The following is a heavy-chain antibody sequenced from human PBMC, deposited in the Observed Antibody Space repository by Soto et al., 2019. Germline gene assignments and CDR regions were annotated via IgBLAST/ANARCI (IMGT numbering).Heavy chain of an antibody. V-gene: IGHV3-30*18. D-gene: IGHD2-15*01. J-gene: IGHJ4*02. CDR2: ISYDGSNK. Sequence: GGSLRLSCAASGFTFSSYGMHWVRQAPGKGLEWVAVISYDGSNKYYADSVRGRFTISRDNSKNTLYLQMNSLRAEDTAVYYCAKDGVPVVQPYYFDYWGQGTQVTVSS. CDR1: GFTFSSYG. CDR3: AKDGVPVVQPYYFDY.